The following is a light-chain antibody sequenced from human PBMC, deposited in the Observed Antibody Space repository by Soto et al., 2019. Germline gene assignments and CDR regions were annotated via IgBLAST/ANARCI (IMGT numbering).Light chain of an antibody. CDR2: GAS. Sequence: EIVMTQSPATLSVSPGERATLSCRASQSVSSNLAWYQQKPGQAPRLLIYGASSRATGIPDRFSGSGSGTDFTLTISRLEPEDFAVYYCQQYGSSPQTFGPGTKVIS. V-gene: IGKV3-20*01. J-gene: IGKJ3*01. CDR1: QSVSSN. CDR3: QQYGSSPQT.